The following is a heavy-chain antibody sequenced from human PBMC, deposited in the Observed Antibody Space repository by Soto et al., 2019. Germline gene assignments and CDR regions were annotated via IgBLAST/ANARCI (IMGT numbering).Heavy chain of an antibody. CDR1: GGTFSSYT. CDR2: IIPILGIA. Sequence: QVQLVQSGAEVKKPGSSVKVSCKASGGTFSSYTISWVRQAPGQGLEWMGRIIPILGIANYAQKFQGRVTITADKSTSTAYMELSSLRSEDTAVYYCAREDVEVSGWFDPWGQGTLVTVSS. D-gene: IGHD1-20*01. CDR3: AREDVEVSGWFDP. J-gene: IGHJ5*02. V-gene: IGHV1-69*08.